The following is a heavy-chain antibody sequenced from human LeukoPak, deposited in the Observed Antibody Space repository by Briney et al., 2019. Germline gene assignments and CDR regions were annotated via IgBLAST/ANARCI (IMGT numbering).Heavy chain of an antibody. Sequence: ASVKVPCKASGYTFTSYDINWVRQATGQGLEWMGWMNPNSGNTGYAQKFQGRVTMTRNTSISTAYMELSSLRSEDTAVYYCARGRGVGATTVQLFDYWGQGTLSPSPQ. CDR1: GYTFTSYD. CDR3: ARGRGVGATTVQLFDY. V-gene: IGHV1-8*01. J-gene: IGHJ4*02. CDR2: MNPNSGNT. D-gene: IGHD1-26*01.